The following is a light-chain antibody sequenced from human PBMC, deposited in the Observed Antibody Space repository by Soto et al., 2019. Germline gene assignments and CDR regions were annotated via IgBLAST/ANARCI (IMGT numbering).Light chain of an antibody. J-gene: IGLJ1*01. V-gene: IGLV2-14*03. CDR1: GSDVGGYNF. CDR2: DVS. Sequence: QSVLTQPASVSGSPGQSITISCTGSGSDVGGYNFVSWYQQHPGKAPKLVICDVSDRPSGISNRFSGSKSGNTASLTISGLQAEDEADYYCGSYSISNTPYVLGTGTKLTVL. CDR3: GSYSISNTPYV.